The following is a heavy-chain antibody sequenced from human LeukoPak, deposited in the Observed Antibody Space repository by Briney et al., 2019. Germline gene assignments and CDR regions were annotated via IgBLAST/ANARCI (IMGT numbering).Heavy chain of an antibody. CDR3: ETAGQYRFDY. Sequence: GGSLRLSCAASGFTFDDYAMHWVRQAPGKGLEWVSGISWNSGSIEYADSVKGRFTISRDNAKNSLYLQMNSLGAEDTAVYYCETAGQYRFDYWGQGTLVTVSS. V-gene: IGHV3-9*01. D-gene: IGHD5-12*01. CDR2: ISWNSGSI. CDR1: GFTFDDYA. J-gene: IGHJ4*02.